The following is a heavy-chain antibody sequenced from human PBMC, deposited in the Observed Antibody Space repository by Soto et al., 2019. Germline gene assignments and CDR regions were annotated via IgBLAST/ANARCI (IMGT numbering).Heavy chain of an antibody. CDR1: GFTFSSYA. CDR3: ARDSLSTVVVPAANSYGGYYFDY. CDR2: ISYDGSNK. Sequence: HPGGSLRLSCAASGFTFSSYAMHWVRQAPGKGLEWVAVISYDGSNKYYADSVKGRFTISRDNSKNTLYLQMNSLRAEDTAVYYCARDSLSTVVVPAANSYGGYYFDYWGQGTLVTVSS. D-gene: IGHD2-2*01. J-gene: IGHJ4*02. V-gene: IGHV3-30-3*01.